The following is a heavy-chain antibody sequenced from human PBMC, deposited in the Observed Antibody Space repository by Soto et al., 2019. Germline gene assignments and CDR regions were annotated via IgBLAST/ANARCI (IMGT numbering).Heavy chain of an antibody. CDR1: GGSVRRGNYY. CDR3: ARADYATGSYYPDY. J-gene: IGHJ4*02. D-gene: IGHD3-10*01. V-gene: IGHV4-31*03. CDR2: ISNSGRT. Sequence: QVQLQESGPGLVKPSQTLSLTCTVSGGSVRRGNYYWSWIRQFPGKGLEWIGYISNSGRTHYNPSLMSRITILVDTSKNQFFLESRSVTAADTALYDCARADYATGSYYPDYWGQGTLVTVSS.